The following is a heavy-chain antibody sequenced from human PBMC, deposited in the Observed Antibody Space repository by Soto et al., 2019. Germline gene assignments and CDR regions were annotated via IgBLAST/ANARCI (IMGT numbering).Heavy chain of an antibody. CDR2: MNPNSGNT. CDR1: GYTFTSYD. CDR3: ARGGGSGSYCYYYGMDV. Sequence: ASVKVSCKASGYTFTSYDINWVRQATGQGLEWMGWMNPNSGNTGYAQKFQGRVAMTRNTSISTAYMELSSLRSEDTAVYYCARGGGSGSYCYYYGMDVWGQGTTVTVSS. D-gene: IGHD3-10*01. V-gene: IGHV1-8*02. J-gene: IGHJ6*02.